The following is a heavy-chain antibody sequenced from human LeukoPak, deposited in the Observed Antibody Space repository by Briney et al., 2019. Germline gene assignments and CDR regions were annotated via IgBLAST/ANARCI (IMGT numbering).Heavy chain of an antibody. CDR3: ARDTVTGSGNIDAFDI. CDR1: GFTFSDYY. CDR2: ISNSGNTI. J-gene: IGHJ3*02. Sequence: GGSLRLSCAASGFTFSDYYMSWIRQAPGKGLEWVSYISNSGNTIYYADSVKGRFTISRDNAKNSLYLQMNSLRAEDTAVYYCARDTVTGSGNIDAFDIWGQGTMVTVSS. V-gene: IGHV3-11*04. D-gene: IGHD3-10*01.